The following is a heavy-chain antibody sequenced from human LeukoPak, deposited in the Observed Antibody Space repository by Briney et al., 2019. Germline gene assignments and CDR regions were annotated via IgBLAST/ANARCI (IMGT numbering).Heavy chain of an antibody. J-gene: IGHJ4*02. D-gene: IGHD6-13*01. V-gene: IGHV4-31*03. CDR1: GGSISSGGYY. Sequence: SETLSLTCTVSGGSISSGGYYWSWIRQHPGKGLEWIGYIYYSGSTYYNPSLKSRVTISVDTSKSHFSLKLSSVTAADTAVYYCARGGSSWPPFDYWGQGTLVTVSS. CDR3: ARGGSSWPPFDY. CDR2: IYYSGST.